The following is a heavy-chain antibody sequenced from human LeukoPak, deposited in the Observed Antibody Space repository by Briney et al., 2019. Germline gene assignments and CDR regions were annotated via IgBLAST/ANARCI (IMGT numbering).Heavy chain of an antibody. D-gene: IGHD2-2*01. V-gene: IGHV3-30*18. Sequence: PGGSLRLSCAASGFTFSGYGMHGVRQAPGKGLGRVAVISYDGSNKYYAYSLNGLFTISRDNSKNTLYLQKNSLRAEDTAVDYCAKGCRYCSSTRCSQGYFDYWGQGTLVSVSS. CDR2: ISYDGSNK. J-gene: IGHJ4*02. CDR1: GFTFSGYG. CDR3: AKGCRYCSSTRCSQGYFDY.